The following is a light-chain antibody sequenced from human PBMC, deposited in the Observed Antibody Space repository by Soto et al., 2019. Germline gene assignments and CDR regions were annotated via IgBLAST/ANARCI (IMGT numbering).Light chain of an antibody. CDR3: CSYGGSSTFPYV. Sequence: QSVLAQPACVPGSPEQSNTISCTGTISDVGTYNLVAWYQQHPGKAPKVIIYEVTERPSGISNRFSGSKFANTASLTSSGLLPEEEADYYCCSYGGSSTFPYVFGTGTKVTVL. CDR2: EVT. J-gene: IGLJ1*01. CDR1: ISDVGTYNL. V-gene: IGLV2-23*02.